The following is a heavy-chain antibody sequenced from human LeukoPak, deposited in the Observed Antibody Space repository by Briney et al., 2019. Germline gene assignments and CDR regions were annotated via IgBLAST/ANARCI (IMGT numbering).Heavy chain of an antibody. J-gene: IGHJ4*02. CDR1: GYTLTELS. CDR2: FDPGDGET. D-gene: IGHD6-19*01. Sequence: GASVKVSCKVSGYTLTELSMHWVRQAPGKGLEWMGRFDPGDGETIYAQKFQGRVTMTEDTSTNTAYMELSSLRSEDTAVYYCATADVAVAGTPDYWGQGTLVTVSS. V-gene: IGHV1-24*01. CDR3: ATADVAVAGTPDY.